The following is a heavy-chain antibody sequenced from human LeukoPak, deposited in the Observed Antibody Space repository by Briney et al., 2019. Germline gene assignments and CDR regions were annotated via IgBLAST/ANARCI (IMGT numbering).Heavy chain of an antibody. D-gene: IGHD2-15*01. CDR1: GGSISSGSYY. V-gene: IGHV4-61*02. CDR2: IYTSGST. Sequence: SETLSLTCTVSGGSISSGSYYWSWIRQPAGKGLEWIGRIYTSGSTNYNPSLKSRVTISVDPSKNQFSLKLSSVTAADMAVYYCASWVVAATPPGAFDIWGQGTMVTVSS. J-gene: IGHJ3*02. CDR3: ASWVVAATPPGAFDI.